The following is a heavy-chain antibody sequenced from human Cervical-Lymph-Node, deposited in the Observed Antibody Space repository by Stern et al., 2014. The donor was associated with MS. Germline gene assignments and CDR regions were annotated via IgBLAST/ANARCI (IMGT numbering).Heavy chain of an antibody. CDR2: IDSDGSTT. CDR1: GFSFSSYW. J-gene: IGHJ4*02. CDR3: ATLGWADY. D-gene: IGHD5-24*01. V-gene: IGHV3-74*02. Sequence: EVQLLESGGGLVQPGGSLRLTCAASGFSFSSYWMHWVRQAPGKGLVWVSRIDSDGSTTGYADSVNGRFTLSRDNAKNTLYLQMNSLRAEDTAVYYCATLGWADYWGQGTLVTVSS.